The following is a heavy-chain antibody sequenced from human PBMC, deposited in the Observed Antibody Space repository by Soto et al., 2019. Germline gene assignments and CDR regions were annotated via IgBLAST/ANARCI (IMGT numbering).Heavy chain of an antibody. V-gene: IGHV1-3*01. J-gene: IGHJ6*03. CDR1: GYTFTSYA. D-gene: IGHD6-13*01. CDR3: AGSLLVTPYYYYYLDV. CDR2: INAGNGNT. Sequence: QVQLVQSGAEVKKPGASVKVSCKASGYTFTSYAMHWVRQAPGQRLEWMGWINAGNGNTKYSQKFQGRVTITRDTSGSKAYMEPSSPRSEDTAVYYWAGSLLVTPYYYYYLDVWGKGTTVTVSS.